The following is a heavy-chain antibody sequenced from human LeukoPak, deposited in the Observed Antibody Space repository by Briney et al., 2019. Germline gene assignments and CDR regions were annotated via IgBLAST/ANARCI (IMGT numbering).Heavy chain of an antibody. CDR1: GGSISSSSYY. D-gene: IGHD6-13*01. Sequence: SETLSLTCTVSGGSISSSSYYWGWIRQPPGKGLEWIGSIYYSGSTYYNPSLKSRVTISVDTSKNQFSLKLSSVTAADTAVYYCARVVAAAGGRTNYYYYGMDVWGQGTTVTVSS. CDR3: ARVVAAAGGRTNYYYYGMDV. J-gene: IGHJ6*02. CDR2: IYYSGST. V-gene: IGHV4-39*07.